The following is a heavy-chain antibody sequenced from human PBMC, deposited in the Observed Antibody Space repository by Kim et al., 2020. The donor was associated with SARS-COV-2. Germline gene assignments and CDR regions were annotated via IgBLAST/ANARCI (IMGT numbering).Heavy chain of an antibody. CDR2: IKSKTDGGTT. D-gene: IGHD1-26*01. J-gene: IGHJ6*02. Sequence: GGSLRLSCAASGFTFSNAWMSWVRQAPGKGLEWVGRIKSKTDGGTTDYAAPVKGRFTISRDDSKNTLYLQMNSLKTEDTAVYYCTAVVGATHYYYYYGMDVWGQGTTVTVSS. CDR3: TAVVGATHYYYYYGMDV. CDR1: GFTFSNAW. V-gene: IGHV3-15*01.